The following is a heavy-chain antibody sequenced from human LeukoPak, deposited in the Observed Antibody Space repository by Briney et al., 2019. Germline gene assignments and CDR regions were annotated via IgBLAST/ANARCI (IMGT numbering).Heavy chain of an antibody. CDR1: GFTFNRYN. CDR2: ISTSSSYI. J-gene: IGHJ4*02. D-gene: IGHD3-9*01. Sequence: GGSLRLSCAASGFTFNRYNMNWVRRAPGKGLEWVSSISTSSSYIYYADSVRGRFTISRDNAKNSLYLQMNSLRAEDTAVYSCANGPHYDILTGFYKVRSHLDYWGQGTLVTVSS. V-gene: IGHV3-21*01. CDR3: ANGPHYDILTGFYKVRSHLDY.